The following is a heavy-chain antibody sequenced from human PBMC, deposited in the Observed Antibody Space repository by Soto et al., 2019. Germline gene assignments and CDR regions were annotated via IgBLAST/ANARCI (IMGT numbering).Heavy chain of an antibody. Sequence: SETLSLTCTVSDDSFRGAEYYWSWIRQPLGKGPEWIGYTYYNGDTKYNPALRSRVTMSEDTSKNQFSLRLSSVTAADTAVYFCARGLAYIDGWRTFDLWGRGILVTVSS. D-gene: IGHD6-19*01. J-gene: IGHJ4*02. CDR1: DDSFRGAEYY. CDR2: TYYNGDT. V-gene: IGHV4-61*08. CDR3: ARGLAYIDGWRTFDL.